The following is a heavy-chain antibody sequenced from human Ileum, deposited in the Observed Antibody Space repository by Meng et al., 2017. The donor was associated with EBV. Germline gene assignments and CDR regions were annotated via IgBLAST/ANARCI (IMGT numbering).Heavy chain of an antibody. D-gene: IGHD3-22*01. CDR1: GYSISSTNW. J-gene: IGHJ4*02. CDR3: ARNVPGTSAYYD. CDR2: IYYSGST. V-gene: IGHV4-28*01. Sequence: QLQLQESGPGLMKPSDTLSLTCAVSGYSISSTNWWGWIRQPPGKGLEWIGYIYYSGSTSYNPSLKSRVTMSVDTSKNQFSLNLNSVTAVDTAVYYCARNVPGTSAYYDWGQGTLVTVSS.